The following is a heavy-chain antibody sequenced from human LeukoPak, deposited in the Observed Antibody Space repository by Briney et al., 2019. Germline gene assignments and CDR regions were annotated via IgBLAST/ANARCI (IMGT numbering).Heavy chain of an antibody. D-gene: IGHD6-19*01. Sequence: GRSLRLSCAASGFTFSNHGMHWVRQAPGKGLEWAAVISYDGSNRYYADSVKGRFTISRDNSKNTLYLQMNSLRVEDTAVYYCAKNDEDQWLRSAFDIWGQGTMVTVSS. CDR1: GFTFSNHG. CDR3: AKNDEDQWLRSAFDI. J-gene: IGHJ3*02. V-gene: IGHV3-30*18. CDR2: ISYDGSNR.